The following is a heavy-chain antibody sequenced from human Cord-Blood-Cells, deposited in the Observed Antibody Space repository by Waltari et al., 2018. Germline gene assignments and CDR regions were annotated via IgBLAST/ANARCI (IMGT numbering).Heavy chain of an antibody. D-gene: IGHD6-13*01. Sequence: QVQLVQSGAEVTKPGASVKVSCKASGYPLTSYDINRVRQATGQGLEWMGWMNPNSGNTGYAQKFQGRVTMTRNTSISTAYMELSSLRSEDTAVYYCASLMAAAGNYWGQGTLVTVSS. CDR2: MNPNSGNT. V-gene: IGHV1-8*02. CDR3: ASLMAAAGNY. CDR1: GYPLTSYD. J-gene: IGHJ4*02.